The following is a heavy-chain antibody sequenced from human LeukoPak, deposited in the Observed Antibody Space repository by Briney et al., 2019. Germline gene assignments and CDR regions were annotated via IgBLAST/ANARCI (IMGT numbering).Heavy chain of an antibody. Sequence: PGGSLRLSCAASGFAFSSYWMSWGRQAPGKGLGWVANIKQDGSEKNYADSVKGRFTISRDNAKNSLYLQMNSLRAEDTAVYYCARVSAMAYAFDYWGQGTLVTVSS. J-gene: IGHJ4*02. D-gene: IGHD5-18*01. CDR1: GFAFSSYW. CDR2: IKQDGSEK. CDR3: ARVSAMAYAFDY. V-gene: IGHV3-7*01.